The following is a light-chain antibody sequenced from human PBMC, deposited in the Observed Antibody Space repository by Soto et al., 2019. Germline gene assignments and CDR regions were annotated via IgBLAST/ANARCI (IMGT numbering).Light chain of an antibody. CDR1: SSNIGGDS. CDR3: AAWDDSLDGPV. CDR2: SND. Sequence: QSVLTQPPSASGTPGQRVTISCSGSSSNIGGDSVNWYQQPPGTAPKLLIYSNDQRPSGVPDRFSGSKSGTSASLAISGLQSEDEADYYCAAWDDSLDGPVFGGGTKLTVL. V-gene: IGLV1-44*01. J-gene: IGLJ2*01.